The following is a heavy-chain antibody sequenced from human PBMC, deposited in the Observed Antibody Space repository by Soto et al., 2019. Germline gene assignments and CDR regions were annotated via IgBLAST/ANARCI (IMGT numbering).Heavy chain of an antibody. J-gene: IGHJ6*02. V-gene: IGHV3-30*18. CDR1: GFTFSSYG. CDR3: AKLSSVTPGSYYISPDV. D-gene: IGHD3-10*01. Sequence: PGGSLRLSCAASGFTFSSYGMHWVRQAPGKGLEWVAVISYDGSNKYYADSVKGRFTISRDNSKNTLYLQMNSLRAEDTAVYYCAKLSSVTPGSYYISPDVWGQGTTVTVSS. CDR2: ISYDGSNK.